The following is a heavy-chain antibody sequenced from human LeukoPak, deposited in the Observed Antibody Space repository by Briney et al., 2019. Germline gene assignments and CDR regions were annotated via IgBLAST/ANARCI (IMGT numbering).Heavy chain of an antibody. D-gene: IGHD2-2*01. Sequence: SETLSLTCTVSGGSISSYYWSWIRQPAGKGLEWIGRFYTSGSTNYNPSLKSRVTMSVDTSKNQFSLKLRSVTAADTAVYYCARDGCSSTSCYSGMDVWGQGTLVTVAS. CDR1: GGSISSYY. CDR2: FYTSGST. V-gene: IGHV4-4*07. CDR3: ARDGCSSTSCYSGMDV. J-gene: IGHJ6*02.